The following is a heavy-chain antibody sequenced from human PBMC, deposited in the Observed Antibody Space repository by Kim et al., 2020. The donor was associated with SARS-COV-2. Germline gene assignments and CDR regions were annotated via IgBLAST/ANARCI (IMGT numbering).Heavy chain of an antibody. J-gene: IGHJ3*02. CDR2: ISGTGTIT. D-gene: IGHD2-15*01. V-gene: IGHV3-48*04. CDR1: GFTLSLYS. Sequence: GGSLRLSCATSGFTLSLYSMNWVRQSPGKGLEWVSHISGTGTITKHADSVRGRFTISRDNAKNSLFLQMNGLRAEDTAVYYCVRENYWAFVICGQGTMVT. CDR3: VRENYWAFVI.